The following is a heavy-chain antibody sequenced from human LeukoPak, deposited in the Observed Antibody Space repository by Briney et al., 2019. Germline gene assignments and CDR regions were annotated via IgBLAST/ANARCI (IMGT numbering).Heavy chain of an antibody. J-gene: IGHJ2*01. CDR1: GDSISTYF. Sequence: SETLSLTCTVSGDSISTYFWSWIRQPPGKGLEWIGYIFYSGSTNYNPSLKSRVTISVDTSKNQFSLKLSSVTAADTAVYYCARGPPLGIAAAGTGWYFDLWGRGTLVTVSS. CDR3: ARGPPLGIAAAGTGWYFDL. D-gene: IGHD6-13*01. CDR2: IFYSGST. V-gene: IGHV4-59*08.